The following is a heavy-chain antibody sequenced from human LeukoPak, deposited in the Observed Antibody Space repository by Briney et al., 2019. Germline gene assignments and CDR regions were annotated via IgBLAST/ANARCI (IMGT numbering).Heavy chain of an antibody. D-gene: IGHD6-19*01. CDR1: GFTFRNHA. CDR2: SGGGGRDT. Sequence: GGSLRLSCVGSGFTFRNHAMNWVRLAPGKGLEWISTSGGGGRDTYYGDSVKGRFTISRDNSKNILYLQMNSLNGADTALYYCARRGGSNGWGAFDIWGQGTTVTVSS. J-gene: IGHJ3*02. CDR3: ARRGGSNGWGAFDI. V-gene: IGHV3-23*01.